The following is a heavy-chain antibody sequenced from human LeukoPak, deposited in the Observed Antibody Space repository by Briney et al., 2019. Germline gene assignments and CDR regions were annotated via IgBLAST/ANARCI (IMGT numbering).Heavy chain of an antibody. CDR3: ARGPYYGSGSYTY. CDR1: GGSFSGYY. J-gene: IGHJ4*02. CDR2: INHSGST. V-gene: IGHV4-34*01. D-gene: IGHD3-10*01. Sequence: SETLSLTCAVYGGSFSGYYWSWIRQPPGRGLEWIGEINHSGSTNYNPSLKSRVTISVGTSKNQFSLKLSSVTVADTAVYYCARGPYYGSGSYTYWGQGTLVTVSS.